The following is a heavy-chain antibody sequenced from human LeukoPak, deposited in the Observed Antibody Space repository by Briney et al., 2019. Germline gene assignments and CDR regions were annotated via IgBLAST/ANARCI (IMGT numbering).Heavy chain of an antibody. V-gene: IGHV3-21*01. D-gene: IGHD4-17*01. J-gene: IGHJ4*02. CDR1: GFTFSSYS. Sequence: GGSLRLSCAASGFTFSSYSMNWVRQAPGKGLEWVSSISSSSSYIYYADSVKGRFTISRDNSKNTLYLQMNSLRAEDTAVYYCARASDYGDYVVDYWGQGTLVTVSS. CDR2: ISSSSSYI. CDR3: ARASDYGDYVVDY.